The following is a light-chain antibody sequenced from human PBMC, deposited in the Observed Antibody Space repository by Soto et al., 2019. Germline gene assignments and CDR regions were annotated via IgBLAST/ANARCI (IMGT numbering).Light chain of an antibody. J-gene: IGLJ1*01. CDR2: GNS. CDR1: SSNIGAGYD. Sequence: QSALTQPPSVSGAPGQRVTISCPGSSSNIGAGYDVHWYQQLPGTAPKLLIYGNSNRPSGVPDRFSGSKSGTPASLAITGLQAEDEADYYCQSYDSSLSGPYVFGTGTKVTVL. CDR3: QSYDSSLSGPYV. V-gene: IGLV1-40*01.